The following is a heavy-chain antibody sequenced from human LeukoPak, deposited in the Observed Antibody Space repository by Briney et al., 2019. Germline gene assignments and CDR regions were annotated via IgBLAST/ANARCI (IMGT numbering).Heavy chain of an antibody. J-gene: IGHJ4*02. V-gene: IGHV3-9*01. CDR3: TKDKGGSYYVTFDY. Sequence: PGGSLRLSCAASGFTFDDYAMHWVRQAPGKGLEWVSGISWNSGSIGYADSVKGRFTISRDNAKNSLYLQMNSLRAEDTALYYCTKDKGGSYYVTFDYWGQGTLVTVSS. CDR1: GFTFDDYA. CDR2: ISWNSGSI. D-gene: IGHD1-26*01.